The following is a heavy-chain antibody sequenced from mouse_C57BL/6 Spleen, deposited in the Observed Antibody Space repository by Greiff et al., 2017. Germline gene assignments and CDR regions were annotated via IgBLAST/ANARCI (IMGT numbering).Heavy chain of an antibody. D-gene: IGHD2-3*01. CDR2: INPSNGGT. CDR1: GYTFTCYW. J-gene: IGHJ2*01. CDR3: ERRMGGLYYFDY. Sequence: QVQLQQPGTELVKPGASVKLSCKASGYTFTCYWMHWVKQRPGQGLAWIGNINPSNGGTNYNEKFKSKATLTVDKSSSTAYMQLSSLTSEDAAVYVCERRMGGLYYFDYWGQGTTLTVSS. V-gene: IGHV1-53*01.